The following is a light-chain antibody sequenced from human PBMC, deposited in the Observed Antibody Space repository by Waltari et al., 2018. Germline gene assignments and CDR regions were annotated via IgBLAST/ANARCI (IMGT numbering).Light chain of an antibody. J-gene: IGLJ2*01. CDR1: SSNIGGTT. V-gene: IGLV1-44*01. CDR3: AAWDDSLSGVV. CDR2: IDN. Sequence: QSVLTQPPSASGTPGQRVTISCPGRSSNIGGTTVAWYQQVPGAAPKLLIYIDNERPSGVPDRFSGSKSGTSASLAISGLQSEDEALYYCAAWDDSLSGVVFGGGTKLTVL.